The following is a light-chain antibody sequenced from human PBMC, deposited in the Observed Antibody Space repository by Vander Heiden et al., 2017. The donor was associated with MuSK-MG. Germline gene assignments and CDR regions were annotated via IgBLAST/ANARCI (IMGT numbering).Light chain of an antibody. CDR1: SGHRSHA. J-gene: IGLJ2*01. CDR3: QTWGTGIVV. CDR2: VNSDGSN. Sequence: QLVLTQSPSASASLGASVKLTCALSSGHRSHAIAWPQQQPEKRPPFLMTVNSDGSNSKGEVIPDRFSGTSSGAESYLSISSLQAEDESDYYCQTWGTGIVVFGGGTKLTVL. V-gene: IGLV4-69*01.